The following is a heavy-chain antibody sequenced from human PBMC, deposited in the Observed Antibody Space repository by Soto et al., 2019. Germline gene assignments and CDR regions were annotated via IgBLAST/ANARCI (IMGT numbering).Heavy chain of an antibody. CDR3: ARGRDYDYVWGCYRYTVDAQTSYALFDP. V-gene: IGHV4-34*01. CDR1: GGSFSGYY. CDR2: INHSGST. Sequence: PSETLSLTCAVYGGSFSGYYWSWIRQPPGKGLEWIGEINHSGSTNYNPSLKSRVTISVDTSKNQFSLKLSSVTAADTAVYYCARGRDYDYVWGCYRYTVDAQTSYALFDPWGQGTLVTVSS. J-gene: IGHJ5*02. D-gene: IGHD3-16*02.